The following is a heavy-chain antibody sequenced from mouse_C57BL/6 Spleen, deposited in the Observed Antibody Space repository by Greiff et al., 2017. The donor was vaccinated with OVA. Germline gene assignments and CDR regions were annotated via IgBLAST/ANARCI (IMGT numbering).Heavy chain of an antibody. V-gene: IGHV1-64*01. D-gene: IGHD1-1*01. CDR3: ARGYYGSRRGFAY. CDR2: IHPNSGST. J-gene: IGHJ3*01. Sequence: VQLQQPGAELVKPGASVKLSCKASGYTFTSYWMHWVKQRPGQGLEWIGMIHPNSGSTNYNEKFKSKATLTVDQSSSTAYMQLSSLTSEDSAVYYCARGYYGSRRGFAYWGQGTLVTVSA. CDR1: GYTFTSYW.